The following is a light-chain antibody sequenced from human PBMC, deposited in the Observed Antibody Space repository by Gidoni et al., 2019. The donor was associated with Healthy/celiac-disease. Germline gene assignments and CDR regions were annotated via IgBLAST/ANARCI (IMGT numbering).Light chain of an antibody. CDR2: GAS. Sequence: IVITQSPATLSVSPGERANLSCMASQSVSSNLAWYQQKPGQAPRLLIYGASTRATGIPARFSGSGSGTEFTLTISSLQSEDFAVYYCQQYNNWPKTFGQGTKVEIK. CDR1: QSVSSN. J-gene: IGKJ1*01. V-gene: IGKV3-15*01. CDR3: QQYNNWPKT.